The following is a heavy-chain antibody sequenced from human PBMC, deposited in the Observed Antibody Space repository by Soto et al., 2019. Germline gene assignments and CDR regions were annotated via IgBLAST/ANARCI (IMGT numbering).Heavy chain of an antibody. V-gene: IGHV1-46*01. CDR2: INPSGGST. CDR1: GYTFTSYY. CDR3: ARVGMFGELLFAFDY. J-gene: IGHJ4*02. Sequence: ASVKVSCKASGYTFTSYYMHWVRQAPGQGLEWMGIINPSGGSTSYAQKFQGRVTMTRDTSTSTVYMELSSLRSEDTAVYYCARVGMFGELLFAFDYWGQGTLITVSS. D-gene: IGHD3-10*02.